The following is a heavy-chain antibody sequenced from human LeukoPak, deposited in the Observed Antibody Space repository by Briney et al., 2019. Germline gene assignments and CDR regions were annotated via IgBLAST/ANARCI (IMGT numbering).Heavy chain of an antibody. Sequence: SETLSPTCTVSGGSISSYYWSWIRQPAEKGLQWIGRIYTSGSTNYNPSLKSRVTMSVDTSKNQFSLKLSSVTAADTAVYYCARTSMIVVVITSHDAFDIWGQGTVVTVSS. CDR1: GGSISSYY. V-gene: IGHV4-4*07. D-gene: IGHD3-22*01. CDR3: ARTSMIVVVITSHDAFDI. CDR2: IYTSGST. J-gene: IGHJ3*02.